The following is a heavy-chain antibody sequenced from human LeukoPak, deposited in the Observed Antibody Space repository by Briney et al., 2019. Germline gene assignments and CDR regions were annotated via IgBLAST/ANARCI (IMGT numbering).Heavy chain of an antibody. CDR2: INTDGTVT. CDR1: GFTFNNYW. V-gene: IGHV3-74*01. Sequence: TGGSLRLSCAASGFTFNNYWMHWVRQAPGKGLVWVSPINTDGTVTTYADSVKGRFTISRDNAKNTLYLQMNSLRAEDTAVYYCVRDSPSGFFDLWGRGALVTVSS. D-gene: IGHD1-26*01. CDR3: VRDSPSGFFDL. J-gene: IGHJ2*01.